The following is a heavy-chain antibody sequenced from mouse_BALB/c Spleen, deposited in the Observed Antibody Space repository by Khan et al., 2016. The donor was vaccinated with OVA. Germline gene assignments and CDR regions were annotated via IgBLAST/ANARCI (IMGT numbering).Heavy chain of an antibody. V-gene: IGHV3-2*02. D-gene: IGHD1-1*01. CDR1: GYSITSDYA. CDR3: ARSGTITTVVATDFDY. Sequence: EVQLQESGPGLVKPSQSLSLTCTVTGYSITSDYAWNWLRQFPGNKLEWMGYIKYGGSTSYNPSLKSRISITRDTSKNPFFLQLNSVTTEDTAIYYGARSGTITTVVATDFDYWGQGTTLTVSS. CDR2: IKYGGST. J-gene: IGHJ2*01.